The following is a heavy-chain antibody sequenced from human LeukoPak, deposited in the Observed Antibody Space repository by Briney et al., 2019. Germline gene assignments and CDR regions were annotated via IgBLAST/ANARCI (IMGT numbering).Heavy chain of an antibody. J-gene: IGHJ5*02. CDR2: INPNSGGT. D-gene: IGHD2/OR15-2a*01. CDR3: ARPLGSLKEYWWFDP. Sequence: SVKVSCKASGYTFTGYYMHWVRQAPGQGLEWMGWINPNSGGTNYAQKFQGRVTMTRDTSSTTVYMELTRLRSDDTAVYYCARPLGSLKEYWWFDPWGQGTLVTVSS. CDR1: GYTFTGYY. V-gene: IGHV1-2*02.